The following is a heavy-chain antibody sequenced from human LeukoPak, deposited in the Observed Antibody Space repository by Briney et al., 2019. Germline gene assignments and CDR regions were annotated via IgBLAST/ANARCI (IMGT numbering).Heavy chain of an antibody. CDR3: AKAWYSSSSLSEYYFDY. J-gene: IGHJ4*02. V-gene: IGHV3-23*01. CDR2: ISASGEST. Sequence: PGGSLRLSCAASGFPFSSYAMSWVRQAPGKGLEWVSGISASGESTYYADSVKGRLSISRDNSKNTLYLQMNSLRAEDTAVYYCAKAWYSSSSLSEYYFDYWGQGTLVTVSS. D-gene: IGHD6-6*01. CDR1: GFPFSSYA.